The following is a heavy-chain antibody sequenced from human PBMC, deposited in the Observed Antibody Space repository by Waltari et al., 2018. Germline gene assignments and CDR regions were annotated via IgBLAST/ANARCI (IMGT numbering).Heavy chain of an antibody. V-gene: IGHV3-74*01. CDR3: TRDRGLPDAFNL. J-gene: IGHJ3*01. CDR2: INGDGTTT. Sequence: EEQLVESGGGSVQPGGSLRLSCADSGFTFGTYWLHWVRQAPGKGLVWVSHINGDGTTTKYADSVKGRFTISRDNTKNTLYLEINSLRAEDTAVYYCTRDRGLPDAFNLWGQGTMVTVSS. CDR1: GFTFGTYW.